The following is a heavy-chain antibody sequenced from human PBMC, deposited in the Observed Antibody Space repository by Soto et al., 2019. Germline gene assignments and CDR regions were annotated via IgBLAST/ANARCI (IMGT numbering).Heavy chain of an antibody. J-gene: IGHJ6*02. CDR2: TYYRSKWYT. D-gene: IGHD2-21*01. V-gene: IGHV6-1*01. CDR3: ARGIPDLYYCGMDV. CDR1: GDSVSRNSGA. Sequence: SQTLSLTCAISGDSVSRNSGAWNWIRQSPSRGLEWLGRTYYRSKWYTDYALSVKSRITINPETSKNQFSLQLNSVTPEDTAVYYCARGIPDLYYCGMDVWGQGTTVTVSS.